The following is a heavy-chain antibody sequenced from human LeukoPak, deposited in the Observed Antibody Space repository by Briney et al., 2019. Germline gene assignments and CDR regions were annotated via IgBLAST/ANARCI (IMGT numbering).Heavy chain of an antibody. CDR2: IYYSGST. CDR1: GGSISSYY. J-gene: IGHJ3*02. Sequence: SETLSLTCTVAGGSISSYYWSWIRQPPGKGLEWIGYIYYSGSTNYNPSLKSRVTISVDTSKNQFSLKLSSVTAADTAVYYCARRTATYSYATNAFDIWGQGTMVTVSS. CDR3: ARRTATYSYATNAFDI. V-gene: IGHV4-59*08. D-gene: IGHD3-10*01.